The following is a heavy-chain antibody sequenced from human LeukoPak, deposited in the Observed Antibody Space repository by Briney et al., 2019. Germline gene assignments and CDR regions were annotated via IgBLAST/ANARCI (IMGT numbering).Heavy chain of an antibody. J-gene: IGHJ4*02. Sequence: GGSLRLSCAASGFTFSSYAVSWVRQARGKALEWVLSISGSGGSTYSADSVKGRFTISRDNSKNTLYLQMNSLRAEDTALYYCAKDRSCTNDICHGDFDYWGQGTLVTVSS. D-gene: IGHD2-8*01. CDR2: ISGSGGST. CDR1: GFTFSSYA. V-gene: IGHV3-23*01. CDR3: AKDRSCTNDICHGDFDY.